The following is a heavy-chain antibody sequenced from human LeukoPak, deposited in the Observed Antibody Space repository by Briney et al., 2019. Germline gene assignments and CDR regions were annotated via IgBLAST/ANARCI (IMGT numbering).Heavy chain of an antibody. Sequence: PSETLSLTCTVSGGSLSSGSYYWSWIRQPPGKGLEWIGYIYYSGSTNYNPSLKSRVTISVDTSKNQFSLRLSSVTAADSAGYYCARGGRGGYCSGGTCSEYFQHWGQGTLVTVSS. CDR2: IYYSGST. D-gene: IGHD2-15*01. V-gene: IGHV4-61*01. CDR3: ARGGRGGYCSGGTCSEYFQH. CDR1: GGSLSSGSYY. J-gene: IGHJ1*01.